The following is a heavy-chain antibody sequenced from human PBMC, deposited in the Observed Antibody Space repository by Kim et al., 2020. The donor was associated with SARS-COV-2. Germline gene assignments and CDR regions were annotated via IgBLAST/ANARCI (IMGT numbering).Heavy chain of an antibody. D-gene: IGHD1-26*01. CDR2: IKQDGSEK. CDR1: GFTFSSYW. CDR3: ARAGLGGSYLHYFDS. V-gene: IGHV3-7*03. Sequence: GGSLRLSCAASGFTFSSYWMSWVRQAPGKGLEWVANIKQDGSEKYYVDSVKGRFTISRDNAKNSLYLQMNSLRAGDTAVYYCARAGLGGSYLHYFDSWGHGTLVTVSS. J-gene: IGHJ4*01.